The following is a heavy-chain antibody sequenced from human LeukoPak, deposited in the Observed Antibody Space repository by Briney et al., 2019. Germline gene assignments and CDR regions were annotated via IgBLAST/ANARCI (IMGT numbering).Heavy chain of an antibody. V-gene: IGHV3-30*02. Sequence: GGSLRLSCAASGFTFSNFGMHWVRQSPGKGLQWVAFIRFDGTSKNYADSVKGRFTISRDNSKNTLYLQMNSLRAEDTAVYYCAKDPDYYDSSGDVAFGIWGQGTMVTVSS. J-gene: IGHJ3*02. CDR1: GFTFSNFG. CDR3: AKDPDYYDSSGDVAFGI. D-gene: IGHD3-22*01. CDR2: IRFDGTSK.